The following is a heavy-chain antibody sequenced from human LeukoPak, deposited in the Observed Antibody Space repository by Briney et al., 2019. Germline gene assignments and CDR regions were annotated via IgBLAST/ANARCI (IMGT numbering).Heavy chain of an antibody. J-gene: IGHJ6*03. D-gene: IGHD2-21*02. Sequence: SETLSLTCAVYGGSFSGYYWSWIRQPAGKGLEWIGRIYTSGSTNYNPSLKSRVTMSVDTSKNQFSLKLSSVTAADTAVYYCARYSYCGGDCYSYYYYYYMDVWGKGTTVTVSS. V-gene: IGHV4-59*10. CDR1: GGSFSGYY. CDR3: ARYSYCGGDCYSYYYYYYMDV. CDR2: IYTSGST.